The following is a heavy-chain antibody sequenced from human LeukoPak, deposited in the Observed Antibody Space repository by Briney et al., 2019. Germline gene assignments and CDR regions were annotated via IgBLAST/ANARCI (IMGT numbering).Heavy chain of an antibody. CDR2: INPSGGST. CDR1: GYTFTSYY. V-gene: IGHV1-46*01. J-gene: IGHJ3*02. CDR3: AIPKLGYDSSGYRHDAFDI. D-gene: IGHD3-22*01. Sequence: ASVKVSCKASGYTFTSYYMHWVRQAPGQGLEWMGIINPSGGSTSYAQKIQGRVTMARDMSTSTVYMELRSLRSEDTAVYYCAIPKLGYDSSGYRHDAFDIWGQGTMVTVSS.